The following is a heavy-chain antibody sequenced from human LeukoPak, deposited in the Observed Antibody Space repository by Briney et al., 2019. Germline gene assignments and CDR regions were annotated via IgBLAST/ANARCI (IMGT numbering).Heavy chain of an antibody. CDR2: IYYSGST. CDR1: GGSISSGDYY. Sequence: SQTLSLTCTVSGGSISSGDYYRSWIRQPPGKGLEWIGYIYYSGSTYYNPSLESRVTISVDTSKNQFPLKLSSVTAADTAVYYCARGYYDFYYYYYGMDVWGQGTTVTVSS. J-gene: IGHJ6*02. D-gene: IGHD3-3*01. V-gene: IGHV4-30-4*01. CDR3: ARGYYDFYYYYYGMDV.